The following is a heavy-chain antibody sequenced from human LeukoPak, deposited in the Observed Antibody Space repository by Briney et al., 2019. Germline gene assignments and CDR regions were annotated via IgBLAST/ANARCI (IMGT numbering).Heavy chain of an antibody. D-gene: IGHD4-17*01. J-gene: IGHJ4*02. V-gene: IGHV4-4*07. CDR2: IYATGST. CDR1: GGSISSYY. Sequence: SETLSLTCTVSGGSISSYYWSWIRQPAGKGLEWIGRIYATGSTNYNPSLKSRVTISVDTSKNQFSLNLSSVTAADTAVYYCARQRRPTVTSDFDYWGQGTLVTVSS. CDR3: ARQRRPTVTSDFDY.